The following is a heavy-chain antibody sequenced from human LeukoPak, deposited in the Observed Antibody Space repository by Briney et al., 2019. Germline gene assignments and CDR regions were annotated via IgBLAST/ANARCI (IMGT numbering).Heavy chain of an antibody. CDR2: ITNSGRST. Sequence: PGGSLRLSCEASGFSLSTYFISWIRQAPGKGLEWVSYITNSGRSTKYADAMKGRFTISRGNTKQSVYLEMTDLRAEDTAVYYCAREASGYYHVFDSWGQGTLVTVSS. J-gene: IGHJ4*02. CDR1: GFSLSTYF. D-gene: IGHD3-3*01. V-gene: IGHV3-11*04. CDR3: AREASGYYHVFDS.